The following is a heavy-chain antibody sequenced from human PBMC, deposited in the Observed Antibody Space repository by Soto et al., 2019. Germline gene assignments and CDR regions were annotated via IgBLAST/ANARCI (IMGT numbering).Heavy chain of an antibody. Sequence: VQLVQSGAEVKKPESSVKVSCEASGGTFSSYPINWVRQAPGQGLEWMGGIIPFFGTSNYAQKFQGRVTITADDSTSTAYMELRSLRSEDTAVYYCARVGHITNYGMAVWGQGTTVTVSS. CDR2: IIPFFGTS. V-gene: IGHV1-69*01. CDR3: ARVGHITNYGMAV. J-gene: IGHJ6*02. CDR1: GGTFSSYP. D-gene: IGHD1-26*01.